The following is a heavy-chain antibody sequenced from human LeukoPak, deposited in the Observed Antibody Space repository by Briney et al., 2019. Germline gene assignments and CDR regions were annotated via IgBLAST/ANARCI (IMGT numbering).Heavy chain of an antibody. Sequence: ASVKVSCKASGYTFTSYGITWVRQAPGQGLEWMGWISAYNGNTNYAQKLQGRVTMTTDTSTSTAYMELRSLRSDDTAVYYCARMAGSYRTNYFDYWGQGTLVTVSS. D-gene: IGHD1-26*01. J-gene: IGHJ4*02. V-gene: IGHV1-18*01. CDR1: GYTFTSYG. CDR2: ISAYNGNT. CDR3: ARMAGSYRTNYFDY.